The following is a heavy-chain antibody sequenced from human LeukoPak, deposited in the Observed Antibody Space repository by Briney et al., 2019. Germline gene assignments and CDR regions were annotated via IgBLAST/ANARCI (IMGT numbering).Heavy chain of an antibody. D-gene: IGHD1-1*01. J-gene: IGHJ5*02. Sequence: ASVKVSCKASGYTFISYAIHWVRQAPGQRLEWMGWIHAGTGNTKYSQKFQGRVTITRDTSANTVYMELSRLRPEDTAVYYCARDITTGTTRFDPWGQGTLVTVSS. CDR3: ARDITTGTTRFDP. CDR2: IHAGTGNT. V-gene: IGHV1-3*01. CDR1: GYTFISYA.